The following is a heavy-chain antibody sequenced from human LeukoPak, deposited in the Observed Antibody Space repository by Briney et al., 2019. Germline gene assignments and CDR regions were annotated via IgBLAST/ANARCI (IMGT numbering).Heavy chain of an antibody. Sequence: GGSLRLSCAASAFTFSSYGMHWVRQAPGKGLEWVAFIRYDGGEKYFADFVKGRFTISRDDSKSTLYLQMNSLRGDDTAVYYCGKNAAAGTPDYWGQGTLVTVSS. D-gene: IGHD6-13*01. J-gene: IGHJ4*02. V-gene: IGHV3-30*02. CDR2: IRYDGGEK. CDR1: AFTFSSYG. CDR3: GKNAAAGTPDY.